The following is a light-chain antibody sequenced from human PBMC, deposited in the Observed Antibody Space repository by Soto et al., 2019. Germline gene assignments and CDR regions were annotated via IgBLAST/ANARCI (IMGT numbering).Light chain of an antibody. V-gene: IGLV2-11*01. J-gene: IGLJ2*01. CDR1: SGV. CDR3: CSYAGSYTYVV. CDR2: DVS. Sequence: QSVLTQPPSASGSPGQSVTISCTGASGVSWYQQHPGKAPKLLIYDVSKRPSGVPDRFSGSKSGNTASLTISGLQAEDEADHYCCSYAGSYTYVVFGGGTKLTVL.